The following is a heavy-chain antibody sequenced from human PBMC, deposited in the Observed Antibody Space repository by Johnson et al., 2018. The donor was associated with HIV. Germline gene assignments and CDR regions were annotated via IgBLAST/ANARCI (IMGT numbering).Heavy chain of an antibody. CDR3: ARGQVVEMATIIGDDAFDI. Sequence: QVQLVESGGGVVQPGRSLRLSCAASGFMFSYYAMHWVRQAPGKGLEWVAVMSHDGTNKYYVDSVKGRFAISRDNSKNTLFLQMNSLRAEDTAVYYCARGQVVEMATIIGDDAFDIWGQGTMVTVSS. CDR2: MSHDGTNK. D-gene: IGHD5-24*01. J-gene: IGHJ3*02. V-gene: IGHV3-30*09. CDR1: GFMFSYYA.